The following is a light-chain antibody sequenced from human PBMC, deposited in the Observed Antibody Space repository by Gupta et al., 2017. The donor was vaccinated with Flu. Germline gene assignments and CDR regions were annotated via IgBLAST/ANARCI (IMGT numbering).Light chain of an antibody. CDR3: QQRTSGQGMCT. J-gene: IGKJ2*02. Sequence: EVVLTQSPATLSVSPGERVTLSCRASQSVGSSLAWYQVKPGQAPGLLIFDASTRAKDITARFSGSGDGTDFNITITGREPEDFEVYYCQQRTSGQGMCTFGQGT. CDR1: QSVGSS. CDR2: DAS. V-gene: IGKV3-11*01.